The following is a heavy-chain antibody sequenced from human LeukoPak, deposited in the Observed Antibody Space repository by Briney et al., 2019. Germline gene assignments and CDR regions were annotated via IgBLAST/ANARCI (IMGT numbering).Heavy chain of an antibody. CDR1: GYTFTGYY. CDR2: INPNSGGT. D-gene: IGHD3-9*01. J-gene: IGHJ3*02. V-gene: IGHV1-2*06. CDR3: ARDRNDILTGYYKNAFDI. Sequence: APVKVSCKASGYTFTGYYMHWVRQAPGQGLEWMGRINPNSGGTNYAQKFQGRVTMTRDTSISTAYMELSRLRSDDTAVYYCARDRNDILTGYYKNAFDIWGQGTMVTVSS.